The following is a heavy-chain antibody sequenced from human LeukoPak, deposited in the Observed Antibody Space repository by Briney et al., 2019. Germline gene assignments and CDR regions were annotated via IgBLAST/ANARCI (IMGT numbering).Heavy chain of an antibody. CDR1: GFTFSRYW. D-gene: IGHD1-1*01. Sequence: PGGSLRLSCAASGFTFSRYWMSWMRQAPGKGLGWVANIKYNGYEEYYVDSVKGRFTISRDNTKNSLYLQLNSLRVEDTAVYYCKSGGAAPGSFDYWGQGTLVTVSP. J-gene: IGHJ4*02. CDR3: KSGGAAPGSFDY. CDR2: IKYNGYEE. V-gene: IGHV3-7*01.